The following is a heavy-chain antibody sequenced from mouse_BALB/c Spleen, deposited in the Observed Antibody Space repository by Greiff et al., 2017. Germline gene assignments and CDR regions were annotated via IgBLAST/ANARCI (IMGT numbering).Heavy chain of an antibody. D-gene: IGHD1-1*01. V-gene: IGHV14-3*02. Sequence: EVQLQQSGAELVKPGASVKLSCTASGFNIKDTYMHWVKQRPEQGLEWIGRIDPANGNTKYDPKFQGKATITADTSSNTAYLQLSSLTSEDTAVYYCARGGVVATPLAYWGQGTLVTVSA. CDR3: ARGGVVATPLAY. CDR1: GFNIKDTY. CDR2: IDPANGNT. J-gene: IGHJ3*01.